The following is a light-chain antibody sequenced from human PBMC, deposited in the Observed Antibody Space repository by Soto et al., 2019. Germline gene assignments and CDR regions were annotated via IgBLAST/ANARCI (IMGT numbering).Light chain of an antibody. Sequence: DIQMAQSPSSLSASVGDRVTITCQASQDIRKYLNWYQQKPGRAPKLLIYGASNLETGVPSRFSGSGYGTDFTFTISSLQPEDIATYYCQHYDNLPPFTFGPGTKVAIK. CDR1: QDIRKY. CDR2: GAS. CDR3: QHYDNLPPFT. V-gene: IGKV1-33*01. J-gene: IGKJ3*01.